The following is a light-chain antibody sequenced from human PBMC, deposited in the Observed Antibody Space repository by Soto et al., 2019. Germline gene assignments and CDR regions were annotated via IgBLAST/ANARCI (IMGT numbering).Light chain of an antibody. CDR1: SSDVGGYND. CDR2: DVS. CDR3: SSYTSSSTFVV. V-gene: IGLV2-14*01. Sequence: QSALTQPASVSGSPGQSITISCTGTSSDVGGYNDVSWYQQHPGKAPKLMIYDVSNRPSGVSNRFSGSKSGNTASLTISGLQAEDEDDYYCSSYTSSSTFVVFGGGTKLTVL. J-gene: IGLJ2*01.